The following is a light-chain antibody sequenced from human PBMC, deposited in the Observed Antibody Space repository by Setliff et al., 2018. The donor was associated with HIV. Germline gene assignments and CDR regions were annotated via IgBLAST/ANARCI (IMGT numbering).Light chain of an antibody. CDR3: SSYVNINTLV. Sequence: QSVLAQPASVSGSPGQSITISCTGTSSDIGAYNYVSWYQQHPGKAPKVMIYDVRKRPSGVSNRFSGSKSGNTASLTISGLQAEDEAAYYCSSYVNINTLVFGTGTKVPS. CDR2: DVR. J-gene: IGLJ1*01. CDR1: SSDIGAYNY. V-gene: IGLV2-14*03.